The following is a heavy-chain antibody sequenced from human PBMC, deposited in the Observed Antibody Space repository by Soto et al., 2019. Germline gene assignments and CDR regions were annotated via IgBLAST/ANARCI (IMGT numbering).Heavy chain of an antibody. CDR1: GFAFSNFA. V-gene: IGHV3-30-3*01. CDR2: TSYDGTNK. D-gene: IGHD5-12*01. J-gene: IGHJ4*02. Sequence: GGSLRLSCAASGFAFSNFAMHWVRQAPGKGLECVALTSYDGTNKYYADSVKGRFTISRDNSKNTLFLQMNSLRAEDTAVYYCARGEDIMTTRYYLDSWGQGTLVTVSS. CDR3: ARGEDIMTTRYYLDS.